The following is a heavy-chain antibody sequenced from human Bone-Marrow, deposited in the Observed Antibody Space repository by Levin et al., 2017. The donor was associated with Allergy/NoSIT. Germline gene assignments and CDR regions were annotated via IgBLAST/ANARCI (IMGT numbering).Heavy chain of an antibody. D-gene: IGHD3-10*01. V-gene: IGHV3-23*01. CDR2: ISTNVYHT. CDR1: GFTFSTYA. CDR3: AKEDRNYGFSGLDY. J-gene: IGHJ4*02. Sequence: GGSLRLSCAASGFTFSTYAMSWVRQAPGKGLEWVSAISTNVYHTYYADSVKGRFTISRDNSNNMLFLHMNSLRVEDTAVYYCAKEDRNYGFSGLDYWGQGTPLTVSS.